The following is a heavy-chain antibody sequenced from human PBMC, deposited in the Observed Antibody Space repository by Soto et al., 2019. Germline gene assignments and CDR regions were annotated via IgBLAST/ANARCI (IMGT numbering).Heavy chain of an antibody. CDR3: VRGTGSYGPGRF. D-gene: IGHD3-10*01. Sequence: SETLSLTCVVNGGSLSGYYWAWIRQPPGKGLQWIGEISYSGSTNYSPSLKSRATMSLDTSNNHFSLKLRSVSAADTAIYFCVRGTGSYGPGRFWGQGTPVTVSS. V-gene: IGHV4-34*01. J-gene: IGHJ4*02. CDR1: GGSLSGYY. CDR2: ISYSGST.